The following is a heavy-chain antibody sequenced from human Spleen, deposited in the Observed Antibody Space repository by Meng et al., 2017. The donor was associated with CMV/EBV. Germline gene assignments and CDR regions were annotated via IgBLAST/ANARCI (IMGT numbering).Heavy chain of an antibody. D-gene: IGHD3-3*01. J-gene: IGHJ3*02. CDR3: ARGKTYDFWSGYSDGLDI. V-gene: IGHV1-2*02. CDR2: INPNSGGT. CDR1: GYTFTSYY. Sequence: ASVKVSCKASGYTFTSYYMHWVRQAPGQGLEWMGWINPNSGGTNYAQKFQGRVTMTRDASISTASMELSSLRSDDTAVYYCARGKTYDFWSGYSDGLDIWGQGTMVTVSS.